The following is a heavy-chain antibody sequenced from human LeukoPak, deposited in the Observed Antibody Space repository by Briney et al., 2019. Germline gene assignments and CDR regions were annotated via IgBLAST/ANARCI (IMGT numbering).Heavy chain of an antibody. CDR3: ARESSSWSLDY. J-gene: IGHJ4*02. Sequence: GGSLRLSCVASGFSFSNYGTHWVRQAPGKGLEWVTFMQYDGSVEFYADSVKGRFTISRDNSKNTLYLQMNSLRAEDTAVYYCARESSSWSLDYWGQGTLVTVSS. D-gene: IGHD6-13*01. CDR2: MQYDGSVE. V-gene: IGHV3-30*02. CDR1: GFSFSNYG.